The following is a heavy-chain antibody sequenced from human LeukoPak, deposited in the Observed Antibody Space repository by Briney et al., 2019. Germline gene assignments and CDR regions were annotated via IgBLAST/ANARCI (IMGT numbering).Heavy chain of an antibody. J-gene: IGHJ4*02. CDR1: GFTFSSYS. CDR2: ISSSSSYI. Sequence: PGGSLRLSCAASGFTFSSYSMNWVRQAPGKGLEWVSSISSSSSYIYYADSVKGRFTISRDNAKNSLYLQMNSLRAEDTAVYYCARVRVELAAAAGDWGQGTLVTVSS. V-gene: IGHV3-21*01. CDR3: ARVRVELAAAAGD. D-gene: IGHD6-13*01.